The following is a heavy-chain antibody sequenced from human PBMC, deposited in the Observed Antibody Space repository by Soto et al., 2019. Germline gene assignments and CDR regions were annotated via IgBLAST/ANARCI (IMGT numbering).Heavy chain of an antibody. CDR2: INSDGSST. CDR3: ARDVYYDFWSGSDDYYYGMDV. D-gene: IGHD3-3*01. Sequence: PGRSLRLSCAASVFTFSSYWMHWVRQSPGKGLVWVSRINSDGSSTSYADSVKGRFTISRDNAKNTLYLQMNSLRAEDTAVYYCARDVYYDFWSGSDDYYYGMDVWGQGTTVTVSS. CDR1: VFTFSSYW. J-gene: IGHJ6*02. V-gene: IGHV3-74*01.